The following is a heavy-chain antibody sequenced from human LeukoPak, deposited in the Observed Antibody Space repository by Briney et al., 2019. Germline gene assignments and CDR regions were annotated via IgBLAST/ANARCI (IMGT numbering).Heavy chain of an antibody. CDR3: AKDLRYYGSGSYLGFDY. CDR2: ISYGGSNK. CDR1: GFTFSSYG. V-gene: IGHV3-30*18. Sequence: GRSLRLSCAASGFTFSSYGMHWVRQAPGKGLEWVAVISYGGSNKYYADSVKGRFTISRDNSKNTLYLQMNSLRAEDTAVYYCAKDLRYYGSGSYLGFDYWGQGTLVTVSS. J-gene: IGHJ4*02. D-gene: IGHD3-10*01.